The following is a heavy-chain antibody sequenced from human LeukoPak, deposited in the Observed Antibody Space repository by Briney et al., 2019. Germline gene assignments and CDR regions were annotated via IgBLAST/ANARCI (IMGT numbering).Heavy chain of an antibody. J-gene: IGHJ4*02. CDR2: IYYNGST. D-gene: IGHD6-19*01. CDR1: GGSISSYY. V-gene: IGHV4-59*08. Sequence: SETLSLTCIVSGGSISSYYWTWIRQPPGKGLEWIGYIYYNGSTNYNPSLRSRVTISVDTSKNQFSLKLNSVTAADTAVYYCARQSRGIAVAGLDYWGQGILVTVSS. CDR3: ARQSRGIAVAGLDY.